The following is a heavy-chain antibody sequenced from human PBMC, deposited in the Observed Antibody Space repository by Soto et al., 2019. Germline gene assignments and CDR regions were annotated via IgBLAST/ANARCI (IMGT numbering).Heavy chain of an antibody. Sequence: QVQLVQSGGGVVQPGRSVRLSCAGSGFTFSSYGIHWVRQAPGKGLEWVALISYDGGNEKYTESVKDRFTISRDDSHNVAYLQMSSLRTEDTAMYYCAKDRYSGTYPTDFDYWGQGSLVTVSS. CDR3: AKDRYSGTYPTDFDY. CDR1: GFTFSSYG. V-gene: IGHV3-30*18. D-gene: IGHD1-26*01. CDR2: ISYDGGNE. J-gene: IGHJ4*02.